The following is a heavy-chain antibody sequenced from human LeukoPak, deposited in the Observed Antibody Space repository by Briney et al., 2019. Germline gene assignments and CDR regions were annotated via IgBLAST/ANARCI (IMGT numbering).Heavy chain of an antibody. CDR2: INSDGSEK. Sequence: GGSPRLSCAASGMTFSSHWMSWVRQAPGKGLEWVANINSDGSEKYYLDSVKGRFTISRDNAKNSLYLQMNSLRAEDSAVYYCARYCTFRTCSGTKFDSWGQGTLVTVSS. V-gene: IGHV3-7*01. CDR3: ARYCTFRTCSGTKFDS. D-gene: IGHD1-1*01. J-gene: IGHJ4*02. CDR1: GMTFSSHW.